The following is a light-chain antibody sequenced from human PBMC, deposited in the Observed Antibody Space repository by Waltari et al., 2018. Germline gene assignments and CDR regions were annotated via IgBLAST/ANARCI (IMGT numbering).Light chain of an antibody. J-gene: IGKJ1*01. V-gene: IGKV3-20*01. CDR3: ENYERLPAT. CDR2: HAS. Sequence: EIVLTQSPGTLSLSPGERATLPCRASQSIGIYLAWYQQKSRQAPRLLIYHASSRATGIPDRFSGSGSGTDFSLTVSRLEPEDFAVYYCENYERLPATFGQGTKVEIK. CDR1: QSIGIY.